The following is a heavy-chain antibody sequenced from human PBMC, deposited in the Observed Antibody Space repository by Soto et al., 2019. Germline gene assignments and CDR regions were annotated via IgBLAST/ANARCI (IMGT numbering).Heavy chain of an antibody. CDR1: GFTFSSYW. CDR2: INSDGSST. CDR3: ARDYSRYNWFDP. V-gene: IGHV3-74*01. D-gene: IGHD6-13*01. J-gene: IGHJ5*02. Sequence: GESLKISCAASGFTFSSYWMHWVRQAPGKGLVWVSRINSDGSSTSYADSVKGRFTISRDNAKNTLYLQMSSLRAEDTAVYYCARDYSRYNWFDPWGQGTLVTVSS.